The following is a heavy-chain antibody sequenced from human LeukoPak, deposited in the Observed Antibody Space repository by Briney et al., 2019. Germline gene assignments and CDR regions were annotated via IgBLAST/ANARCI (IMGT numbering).Heavy chain of an antibody. V-gene: IGHV4-59*01. CDR1: GGSISSYY. J-gene: IGHJ4*02. CDR2: IYYTGST. CDR3: ARGPTYSNSYDC. D-gene: IGHD4-11*01. Sequence: PSETLSLTCTVSGGSISSYYWTWIRQPPGKGLEWIGYIYYTGSTYYNPSLKSRVTISIDTSKNQFSLKLSSMTAADTAVYYCARGPTYSNSYDCWGQGTLVSASS.